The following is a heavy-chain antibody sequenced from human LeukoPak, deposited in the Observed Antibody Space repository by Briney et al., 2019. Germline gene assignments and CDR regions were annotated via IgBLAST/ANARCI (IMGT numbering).Heavy chain of an antibody. CDR1: GFTFTAYY. CDR3: ARIGGEYYYMDV. D-gene: IGHD2-21*01. CDR2: INPNSGGT. J-gene: IGHJ6*03. V-gene: IGHV1-2*02. Sequence: ASVKVSCKASGFTFTAYYMHWVRQAPGQGLEWMGWINPNSGGTNYAQKFQGRVTMTRDTSISTAYMELSRLRSDDTAVYYCARIGGEYYYMDVWGKGTTVTVSS.